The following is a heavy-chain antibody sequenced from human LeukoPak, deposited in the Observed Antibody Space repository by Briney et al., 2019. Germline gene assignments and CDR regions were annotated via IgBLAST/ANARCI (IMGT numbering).Heavy chain of an antibody. CDR3: ARASIAVAGPLDY. D-gene: IGHD6-19*01. CDR2: IYSGGST. V-gene: IGHV3-53*01. CDR1: GFTVSSNY. J-gene: IGHJ4*02. Sequence: PGGSLRLSCAASGFTVSSNYMSWVRQAPGKGLEWVSVIYSGGSTYYADSVKGRFTISRDNSKNTLYLQMNSVRAEDTAVYYCARASIAVAGPLDYWGQGTLVTVSS.